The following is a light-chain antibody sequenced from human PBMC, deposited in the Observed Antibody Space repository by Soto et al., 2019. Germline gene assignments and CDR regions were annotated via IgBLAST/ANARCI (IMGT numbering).Light chain of an antibody. CDR1: QSVSSSF. CDR3: QLYGSSSIT. V-gene: IGKV3-20*01. CDR2: GAS. Sequence: EIGFTQSRGKRPLSPWKRATLSCRTSQSVSSSFLAWYQHKPGQAPRLLIFGASNRAAGIPDRFSGSRSGTDFTLTIDRLEPKDFAVYYCQLYGSSSITFGQGTRLEIK. J-gene: IGKJ5*01.